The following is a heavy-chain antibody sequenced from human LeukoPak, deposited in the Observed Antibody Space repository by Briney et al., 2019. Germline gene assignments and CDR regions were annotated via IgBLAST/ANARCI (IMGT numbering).Heavy chain of an antibody. CDR2: FYYSGST. CDR1: GGSISGGGYY. CDR3: ARRDDSDAFDI. J-gene: IGHJ3*02. Sequence: SQTLSLTCTVSGGSISGGGYYWSWIRQHPGKGLEWIAYFYYSGSTYYNPSLKSRVTISVDTSKNQFSLKLSSVTAADTAVYYCARRDDSDAFDIWGQGTMVTVSS. D-gene: IGHD5-24*01. V-gene: IGHV4-31*03.